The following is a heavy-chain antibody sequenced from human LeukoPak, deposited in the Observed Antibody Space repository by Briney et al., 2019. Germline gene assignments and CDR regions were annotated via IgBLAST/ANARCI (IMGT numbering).Heavy chain of an antibody. D-gene: IGHD3-10*01. J-gene: IGHJ3*02. CDR3: ASSPITMVRGVIITDAFDI. V-gene: IGHV7-4-1*02. CDR2: INTNTGNP. Sequence: ASVKVSCKASGYTFTSYAMNWVRQAPGQGLEWMGWINTNTGNPTYAQGFTGRFVFSLDTSVSTAYLQISSLKAEDTAVYYCASSPITMVRGVIITDAFDIWGQGTMVTVSS. CDR1: GYTFTSYA.